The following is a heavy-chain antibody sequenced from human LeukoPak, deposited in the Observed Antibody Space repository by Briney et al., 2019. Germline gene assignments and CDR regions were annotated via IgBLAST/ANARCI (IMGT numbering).Heavy chain of an antibody. J-gene: IGHJ4*02. CDR3: ARERAGYYFDC. D-gene: IGHD3-9*01. CDR2: ITGNGGST. Sequence: GGSLRLSCAASGFTFSIYTMHWVRQAPGKGLEYVSVITGNGGSTSYANSVKGRFTISRDNSKNTLYLQMGSLRAEDMAVYYCARERAGYYFDCWGQGTLVTVSS. CDR1: GFTFSIYT. V-gene: IGHV3-64*01.